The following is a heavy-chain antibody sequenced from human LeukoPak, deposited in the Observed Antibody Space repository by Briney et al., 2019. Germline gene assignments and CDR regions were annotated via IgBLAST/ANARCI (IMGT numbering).Heavy chain of an antibody. J-gene: IGHJ6*02. CDR3: AKSSIAASYGMDV. D-gene: IGHD6-6*01. CDR1: GFTFSSYG. CDR2: ISYDGSIK. Sequence: PGRSLRLSCAASGFTFSSYGMHWVRQAPGKGLEWVAVISYDGSIKYYADSVKGRFTISRDNSKNTLYLQMNSLRAEDTAVYYCAKSSIAASYGMDVWGQGTTVTVSS. V-gene: IGHV3-30*18.